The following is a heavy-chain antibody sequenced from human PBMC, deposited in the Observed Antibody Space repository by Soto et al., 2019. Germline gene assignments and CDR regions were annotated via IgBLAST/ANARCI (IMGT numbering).Heavy chain of an antibody. CDR3: AAETKYSYQYYYGMDV. CDR2: IVVGSGNT. D-gene: IGHD5-18*01. CDR1: GFTFTSSA. V-gene: IGHV1-58*01. Sequence: QMQLVQSGPEVKKPGTSVKVSCKASGFTFTSSAVQWVRQARGQRLEWIGWIVVGSGNTNYAQKFQERVTITRDMSTSTAYMELSSLRSEDTAVYYCAAETKYSYQYYYGMDVWGQGTTVTVSS. J-gene: IGHJ6*02.